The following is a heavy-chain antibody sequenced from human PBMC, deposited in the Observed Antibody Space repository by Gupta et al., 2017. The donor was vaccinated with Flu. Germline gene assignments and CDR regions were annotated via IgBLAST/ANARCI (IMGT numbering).Heavy chain of an antibody. V-gene: IGHV3-21*01. CDR1: TFTTCA. CDR2: ISSSSSYI. D-gene: IGHD1-26*01. Sequence: TFTTCARIWVRQGPGRGLGWVSSISSSSSYIDYADSVKGRFTISRDNAKNSLFLQMNSLRAEDTAVYYCARGWEVRASSDYWGQGTLVTVSS. CDR3: ARGWEVRASSDY. J-gene: IGHJ4*02.